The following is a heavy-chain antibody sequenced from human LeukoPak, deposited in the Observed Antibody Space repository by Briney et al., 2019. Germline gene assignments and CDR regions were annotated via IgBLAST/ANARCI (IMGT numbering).Heavy chain of an antibody. J-gene: IGHJ4*02. D-gene: IGHD2-2*01. CDR1: GFTFSSYT. V-gene: IGHV3-23*01. Sequence: PGGSLRLSCAASGFTFSSYTMSWVRQAPGKGLEWVSAIPVNGGSTYYADSVKGRFTISRDNSKNTLYLQMNSLRAEDTAVYYCAKDDVDIVVVPAAHIDYWGQGTLVTVSS. CDR3: AKDDVDIVVVPAAHIDY. CDR2: IPVNGGST.